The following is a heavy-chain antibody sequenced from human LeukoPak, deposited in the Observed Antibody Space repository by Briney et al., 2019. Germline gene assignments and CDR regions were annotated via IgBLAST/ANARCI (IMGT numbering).Heavy chain of an antibody. CDR3: ARESITLVRGDSGFDY. V-gene: IGHV3-7*05. J-gene: IGHJ4*02. Sequence: GGSLRLSCAASGFTFSSYWMSWVRQAPGKGLEWVANIKQDGSEKYYVDSVKGRFTISRDDAKNSLYLQMNSLRAEDTAVYYCARESITLVRGDSGFDYWGQGTLVTVSS. CDR1: GFTFSSYW. CDR2: IKQDGSEK. D-gene: IGHD3-10*01.